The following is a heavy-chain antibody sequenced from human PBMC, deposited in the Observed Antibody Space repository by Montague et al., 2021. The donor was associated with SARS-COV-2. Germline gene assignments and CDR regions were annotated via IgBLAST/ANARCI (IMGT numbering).Heavy chain of an antibody. J-gene: IGHJ6*02. CDR3: ARGPHSSSWHYYYYYGMDV. Sequence: SETLSLTCAVYGGSFGGYYWSWIRQPPGKGLEWIGEINHSGSTNYNPSLKSRVTISVDTSKNQFSLKLSSVTAADTAVYYCARGPHSSSWHYYYYYGMDVWGQGTTVTVSS. V-gene: IGHV4-34*01. D-gene: IGHD6-13*01. CDR2: INHSGST. CDR1: GGSFGGYY.